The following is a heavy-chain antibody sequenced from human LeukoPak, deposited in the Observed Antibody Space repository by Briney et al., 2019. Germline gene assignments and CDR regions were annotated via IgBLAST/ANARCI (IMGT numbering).Heavy chain of an antibody. Sequence: GGSLRLSCAASGFTFSSYWMHWVRQAPVKGLVWVSRINSDGSSTSYADSVKGRFTISRDNAKNTLYLQMNSLRAEDTAVYYCARDLGEYSDSSGTLGWGQGTLVTVSS. J-gene: IGHJ4*02. V-gene: IGHV3-74*01. CDR1: GFTFSSYW. D-gene: IGHD3-22*01. CDR3: ARDLGEYSDSSGTLG. CDR2: INSDGSST.